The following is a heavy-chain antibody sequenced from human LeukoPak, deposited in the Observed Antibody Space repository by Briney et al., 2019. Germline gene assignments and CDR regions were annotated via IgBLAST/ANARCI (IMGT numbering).Heavy chain of an antibody. V-gene: IGHV4-39*01. Sequence: TSETLSLTCTVSGGSISSSSYSWGWIRQPPGKGLEWIGSIYYSGSTYYNPSLKSRVTISVDTSKNQFSLKLSSVTAADTAVYYCARHESYDILTGYYFRPKVWYFDLWGRGTLVTVSS. CDR1: GGSISSSSYS. J-gene: IGHJ2*01. CDR3: ARHESYDILTGYYFRPKVWYFDL. D-gene: IGHD3-9*01. CDR2: IYYSGST.